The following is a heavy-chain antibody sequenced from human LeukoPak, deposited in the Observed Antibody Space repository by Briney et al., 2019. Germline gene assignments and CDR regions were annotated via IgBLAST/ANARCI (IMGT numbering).Heavy chain of an antibody. V-gene: IGHV3-30*18. D-gene: IGHD3-16*02. CDR1: GFTFSNAW. Sequence: GGSLRLSCAASGFTFSNAWMSWVRQAPGKGLEWVAVISYDGSNKYYAESVKGRFTISRDNSKNTVYLQMNSLRAEDTAVFYCAKVSGFKITFDGVIDWGQGTPVTVSS. CDR3: AKVSGFKITFDGVID. J-gene: IGHJ4*02. CDR2: ISYDGSNK.